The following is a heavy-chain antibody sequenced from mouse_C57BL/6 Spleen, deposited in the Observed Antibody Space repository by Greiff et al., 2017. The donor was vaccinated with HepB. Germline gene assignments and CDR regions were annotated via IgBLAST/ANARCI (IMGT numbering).Heavy chain of an antibody. D-gene: IGHD1-1*01. V-gene: IGHV5-17*01. J-gene: IGHJ4*01. Sequence: EVKLMESGGGLVKPGGSLKLSCAASGFTFSDYGMHWVRQAPEKGLEWVAYISSGSSTIYYADTVKGRFTISRDNAKNTLFLQMTSLRSEDTAMYYCARHYGSSYLPWIWAMDYWGQGTSVTVSS. CDR1: GFTFSDYG. CDR3: ARHYGSSYLPWIWAMDY. CDR2: ISSGSSTI.